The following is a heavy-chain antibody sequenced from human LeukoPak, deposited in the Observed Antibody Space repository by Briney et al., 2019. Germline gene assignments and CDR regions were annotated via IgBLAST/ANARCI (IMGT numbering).Heavy chain of an antibody. CDR3: ARDRGPDYGGPGNYGMDV. Sequence: SQTLSLTCTVSGASTSSGDYYWSWIRQPPGKGLEWIGYIYYSGSTYYNPSLKSRVTISVDTSKNQFSLKLSSVTAADTAVYYCARDRGPDYGGPGNYGMDVWGQGTTVTVSS. J-gene: IGHJ6*02. V-gene: IGHV4-30-4*01. D-gene: IGHD4-17*01. CDR2: IYYSGST. CDR1: GASTSSGDYY.